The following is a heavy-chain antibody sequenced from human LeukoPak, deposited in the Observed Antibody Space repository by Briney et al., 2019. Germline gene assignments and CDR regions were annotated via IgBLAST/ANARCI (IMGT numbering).Heavy chain of an antibody. CDR3: ASRYYDFRSDY. Sequence: PSETLSLTCTVSGGSISSSSYYWGWIRQPPGKGLEWIGSIYYSGSTYYNPSLKSRVTISVDTSKNQFSLKLSSVTAADTAVYYCASRYYDFRSDYWGQGTLVTVSS. CDR2: IYYSGST. J-gene: IGHJ4*02. V-gene: IGHV4-39*01. CDR1: GGSISSSSYY. D-gene: IGHD3-3*01.